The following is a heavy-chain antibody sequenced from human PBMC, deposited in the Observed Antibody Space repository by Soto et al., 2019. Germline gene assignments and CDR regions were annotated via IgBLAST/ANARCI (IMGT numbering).Heavy chain of an antibody. D-gene: IGHD3-10*01. V-gene: IGHV4-30-2*01. CDR2: IYHSCST. J-gene: IGHJ5*01. Sequence: SETRWRTCSFCVCCISSGRYSLSSIRQPPWECLDWVGYIYHSCSTYYDPSLKSRVTISVDRSKNQFSLKLSSVTSADTAVYYCDRGSVEFWRSPQHGKWF. CDR1: VCCISSGRYS. CDR3: DRGSVEFWRSPQHGKWF.